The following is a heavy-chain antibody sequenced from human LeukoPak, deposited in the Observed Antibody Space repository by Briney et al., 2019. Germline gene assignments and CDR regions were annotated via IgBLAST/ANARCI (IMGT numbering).Heavy chain of an antibody. D-gene: IGHD6-13*01. V-gene: IGHV3-30*02. Sequence: PGGSLRLSCAASGFTFSSYGMHWVRQAPGKGLEWVAFIRYDGSNKYYADSVKGRFTISRDNSKNTLYLQMNSLRAEDTAVYYCAKDFAAIAAAGTGFDYWGQGTLVTVSS. CDR1: GFTFSSYG. CDR2: IRYDGSNK. J-gene: IGHJ4*02. CDR3: AKDFAAIAAAGTGFDY.